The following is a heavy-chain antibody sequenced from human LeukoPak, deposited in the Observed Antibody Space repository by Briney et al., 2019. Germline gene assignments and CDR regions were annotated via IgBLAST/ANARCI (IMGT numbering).Heavy chain of an antibody. D-gene: IGHD6-19*01. CDR3: ARIPVSGTRDYYYYMDV. J-gene: IGHJ6*03. CDR2: INWSGGRT. V-gene: IGHV3-20*04. CDR1: GFTFHDSG. Sequence: GGSLRLSCTASGFTFHDSGVNWVRQAPGRGPEWVSGINWSGGRTGYADSVQGRFTIPRGNANNSLFLQMNSLRAEDTAVYYCARIPVSGTRDYYYYMDVWGKGTMVTVSS.